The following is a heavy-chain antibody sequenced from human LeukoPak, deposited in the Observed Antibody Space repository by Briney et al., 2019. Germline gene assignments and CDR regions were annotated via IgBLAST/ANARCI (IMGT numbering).Heavy chain of an antibody. CDR1: GGTFSSYT. CDR2: IIPILGIA. CDR3: AREHCSGGSCFDPRYYYYGMDV. J-gene: IGHJ6*02. Sequence: SVKVSCKASGGTFSSYTISWVRQAPGQGLEWMGRIIPILGIANYAQKFQGRVTITADKSTSTAYMELSSLRSEDTAVYYCAREHCSGGSCFDPRYYYYGMDVWGQGTAVTVSS. V-gene: IGHV1-69*04. D-gene: IGHD2-15*01.